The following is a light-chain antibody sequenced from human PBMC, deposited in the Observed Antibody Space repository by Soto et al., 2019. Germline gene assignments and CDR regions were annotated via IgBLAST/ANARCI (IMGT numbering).Light chain of an antibody. CDR1: QSVSSSY. V-gene: IGKV3-20*01. CDR3: QQYGSSPGT. Sequence: TRSPATLSVSPGERATLSCRGSQSVSSSYLAWYQQKHGQAPRLIIYGASSRATGIPDRFSGSGSGTDLTLTISRLEPEDFEVYYCQQYGSSPGTFGQGIRLEIK. CDR2: GAS. J-gene: IGKJ5*01.